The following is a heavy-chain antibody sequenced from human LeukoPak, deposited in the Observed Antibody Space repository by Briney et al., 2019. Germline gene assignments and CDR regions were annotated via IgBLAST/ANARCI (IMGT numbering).Heavy chain of an antibody. CDR3: ARGYDILTNDY. Sequence: PSETLSLTCAVYGGSFSGYYWSWIRQPPGKGLEWIGEINHSGSTNYNPSLKSRVTISVDTSKNQFSLKLSSVTAADTAVYYCARGYDILTNDYWGQGTLVTVSS. CDR2: INHSGST. CDR1: GGSFSGYY. D-gene: IGHD3-9*01. V-gene: IGHV4-34*01. J-gene: IGHJ4*02.